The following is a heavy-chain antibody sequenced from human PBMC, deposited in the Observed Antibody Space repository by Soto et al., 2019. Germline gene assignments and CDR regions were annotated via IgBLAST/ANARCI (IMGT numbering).Heavy chain of an antibody. CDR1: GYTFASQG. V-gene: IGHV1-18*01. CDR3: ARDKVEMQTLFDY. D-gene: IGHD2-15*01. J-gene: IGHJ4*02. Sequence: GSVKVYFKASGYTFASQGISLLRQAPGQGLEWVGWISGYNGNTNYAQKIQGRVTMTTDTSTSTVYMELRSLRSDDSAVYYCARDKVEMQTLFDYWGQGTLV. CDR2: ISGYNGNT.